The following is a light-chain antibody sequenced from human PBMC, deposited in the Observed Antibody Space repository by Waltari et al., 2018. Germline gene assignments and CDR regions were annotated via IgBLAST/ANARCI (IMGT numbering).Light chain of an antibody. V-gene: IGLV2-14*01. CDR1: SSAVGGYNY. J-gene: IGLJ2*01. CDR2: EVS. CDR3: SSYTSSSTVV. Sequence: QSALTQPASVSGSPGQSITISCTGTSSAVGGYNYVSWYHQHPGKAPKLMIYEVSNRPSGVANRFSGSTSGNTASLTNSGLQAEDEADYYCSSYTSSSTVVFGGGTKVTVL.